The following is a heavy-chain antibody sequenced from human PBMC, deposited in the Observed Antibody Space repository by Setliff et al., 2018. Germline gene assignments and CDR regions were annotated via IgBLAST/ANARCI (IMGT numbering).Heavy chain of an antibody. V-gene: IGHV1-2*02. CDR1: GYPFIEHY. D-gene: IGHD2-21*01. CDR3: ARGGGSYRAGNSRPTHWFDP. CDR2: IRPNGGGT. Sequence: GASVKVSCKTSGYPFIEHYVNWVRQAPGQGLEWMGWIRPNGGGTHYAQKFQGRVTMTRDTANSTVYMDLSSLTSDDTAIYYCARGGGSYRAGNSRPTHWFDPWGQGTLVTVSS. J-gene: IGHJ5*02.